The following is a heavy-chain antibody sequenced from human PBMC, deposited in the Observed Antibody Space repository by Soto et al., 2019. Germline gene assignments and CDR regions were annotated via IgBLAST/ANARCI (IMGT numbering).Heavy chain of an antibody. D-gene: IGHD6-13*01. CDR1: GGSFSGYY. Sequence: SETLSLTCAVYGGSFSGYYWSWIRQPPGKGLEWIGEINHSGSTDYNPSLKSRVTISVDTSKNQFSLKLSSVTAADTAVYYCARGWVSYYYGMDVWGQGTTVTVSS. J-gene: IGHJ6*02. CDR2: INHSGST. V-gene: IGHV4-34*01. CDR3: ARGWVSYYYGMDV.